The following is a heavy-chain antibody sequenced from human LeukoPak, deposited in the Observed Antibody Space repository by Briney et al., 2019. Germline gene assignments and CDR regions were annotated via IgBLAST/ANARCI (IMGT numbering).Heavy chain of an antibody. D-gene: IGHD2-2*01. CDR1: GFTFSSYA. J-gene: IGHJ6*03. V-gene: IGHV3-30-3*02. CDR2: ISYGGSNK. CDR3: AKHWSYCSTTSCFFNYYYYYMDV. Sequence: GRSLRLSCAASGFTFSSYAMHWVRQAPGKGLEWVAVISYGGSNKYYADSVKGRFTISRDNSKSTLYLQMNNLRAEDTAVYYCAKHWSYCSTTSCFFNYYYYYMDVWGKGTTVTVSS.